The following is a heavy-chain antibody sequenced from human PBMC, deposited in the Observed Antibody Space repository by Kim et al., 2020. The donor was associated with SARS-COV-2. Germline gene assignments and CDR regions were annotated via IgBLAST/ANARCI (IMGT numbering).Heavy chain of an antibody. CDR3: ARAYSGSYLGYFDY. J-gene: IGHJ4*02. V-gene: IGHV3-30*01. D-gene: IGHD1-26*01. Sequence: ADSDKGRYTNCEDNARNTLYLQMNSLGAEDTAVYYCARAYSGSYLGYFDYWGQGTLVTVSS.